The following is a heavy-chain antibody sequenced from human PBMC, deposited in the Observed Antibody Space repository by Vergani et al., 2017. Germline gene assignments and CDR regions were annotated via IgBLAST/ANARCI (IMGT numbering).Heavy chain of an antibody. Sequence: QEHLVQSGSELKKPGASVKVSCKASGYRFNNYAIHWVRQAPGQGLEWMGWINPNTGNPTYARAFTGRFVFSLDTSISTAYLQIGSLKAEDTAVYFCARAKRGRLAVGATDSWGQGTLLTVSS. CDR3: ARAKRGRLAVGATDS. D-gene: IGHD6-19*01. V-gene: IGHV7-4-1*01. CDR2: INPNTGNP. CDR1: GYRFNNYA. J-gene: IGHJ4*02.